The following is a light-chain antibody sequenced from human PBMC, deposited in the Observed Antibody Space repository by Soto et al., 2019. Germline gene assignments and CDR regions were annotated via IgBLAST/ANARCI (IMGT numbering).Light chain of an antibody. V-gene: IGKV1-39*01. CDR2: AAY. CDR3: QQSYSSLLT. J-gene: IGKJ1*01. Sequence: DIQMTQSPSSLSASVGDRVTITCRASQSISSYLKWSQQKTGKAPKLQIYAAYSLKSGVPSRFSGSGSGTYFTLTISSLQPEDFATYYCQQSYSSLLTFGQGTKVEIK. CDR1: QSISSY.